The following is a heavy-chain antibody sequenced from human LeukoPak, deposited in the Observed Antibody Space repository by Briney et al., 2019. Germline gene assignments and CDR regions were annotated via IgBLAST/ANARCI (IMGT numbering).Heavy chain of an antibody. D-gene: IGHD1-26*01. V-gene: IGHV4-4*07. CDR1: GASISDYH. CDR3: AKEVGASYYFDY. CDR2: LNTSGDS. J-gene: IGHJ4*02. Sequence: SETLSLTCTVSGASISDYHWSWIRQPAGGGLEWIGRLNTSGDSNYSPSLEGRVTMSVDTSKNQFSLRLTSLTAADTAVYYCAKEVGASYYFDYWGQGTLVSVSS.